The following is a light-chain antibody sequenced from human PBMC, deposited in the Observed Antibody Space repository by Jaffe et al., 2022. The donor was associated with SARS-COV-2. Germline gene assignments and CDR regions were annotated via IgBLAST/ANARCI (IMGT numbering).Light chain of an antibody. CDR2: EDT. CDR1: KLGDRY. Sequence: SYELTQPPSVSVSPGQTASISCSGDKLGDRYVSWYQQKPGQSPVVVIHEDTKRPSGIPERFSGSNSGNTATLTISGTQSVDEADYYCQAWDSFTGVFGAGTKVTVL. J-gene: IGLJ1*01. CDR3: QAWDSFTGV. V-gene: IGLV3-1*01.